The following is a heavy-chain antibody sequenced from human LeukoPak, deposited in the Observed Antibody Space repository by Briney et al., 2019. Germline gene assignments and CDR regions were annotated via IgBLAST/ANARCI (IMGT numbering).Heavy chain of an antibody. Sequence: HPGGSLRLSCVASGLTFSNYAMTWVRRAPGKGLEWVSAISGSGGSTYYADSVRGRFTTSRDASKNTLYLQMNSLRAEDAAIYFCAKNGAAGWLSPLDYWGQGTLVTVYS. CDR2: ISGSGGST. CDR3: AKNGAAGWLSPLDY. CDR1: GLTFSNYA. J-gene: IGHJ4*02. V-gene: IGHV3-23*01. D-gene: IGHD5-24*01.